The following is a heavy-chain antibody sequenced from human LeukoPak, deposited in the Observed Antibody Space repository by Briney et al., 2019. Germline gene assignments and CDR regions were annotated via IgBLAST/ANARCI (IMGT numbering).Heavy chain of an antibody. Sequence: GPLRLSCAVSGFIFSNAWMTWVRQAPGKGLEWVATITQDGSAKYYVDFVKGRFTISRDNARNSVYLQMNTLRAEDTAIYYCADPDWGWGQGTMVTVSS. V-gene: IGHV3-7*01. CDR2: ITQDGSAK. D-gene: IGHD3/OR15-3a*01. J-gene: IGHJ3*01. CDR3: ADPDWG. CDR1: GFIFSNAW.